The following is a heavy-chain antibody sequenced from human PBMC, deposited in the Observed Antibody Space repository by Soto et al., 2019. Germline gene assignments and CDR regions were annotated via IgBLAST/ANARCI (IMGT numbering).Heavy chain of an antibody. J-gene: IGHJ3*02. CDR3: ARADSGSYYDAFDI. Sequence: PWGSLRLSCAASVFTFSSNYMSWVREAPGKGLEWVSVIYSGGSTYYADSVKGRFTISRDNSKNTLYLQMNSLRAEDTAVYYCARADSGSYYDAFDIWGQGTMVTVSS. CDR2: IYSGGST. CDR1: VFTFSSNY. D-gene: IGHD1-26*01. V-gene: IGHV3-53*01.